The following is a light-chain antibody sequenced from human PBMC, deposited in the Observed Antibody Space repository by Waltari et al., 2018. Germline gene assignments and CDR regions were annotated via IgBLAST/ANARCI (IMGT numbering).Light chain of an antibody. J-gene: IGKJ4*01. CDR1: RSVLCTSDNRNC. Sequence: DIVMTQSPDSLAVSLGERATINCKSSRSVLCTSDNRNCFACYPQTPGQPPKLLTYWAATRGSGIPDRFSASESGTDFSLTISSLQAEDVAVYYCQQYSNAPLTFGGGTRVEIK. CDR2: WAA. CDR3: QQYSNAPLT. V-gene: IGKV4-1*01.